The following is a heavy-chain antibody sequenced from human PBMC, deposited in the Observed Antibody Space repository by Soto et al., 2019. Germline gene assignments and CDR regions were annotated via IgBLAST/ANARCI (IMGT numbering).Heavy chain of an antibody. CDR3: ARALRYLNWFDP. Sequence: SETLSLTCTVSGGSISSGGYCWSWIRQHPGKGLEWIGYIYYSGSTYYNPSLKSRVTISVDTSKNQFSLKLSSVTAADTAVYYCARALRYLNWFDPWGQGTLVTVSS. CDR1: GGSISSGGYC. V-gene: IGHV4-31*03. CDR2: IYYSGST. J-gene: IGHJ5*02. D-gene: IGHD3-9*01.